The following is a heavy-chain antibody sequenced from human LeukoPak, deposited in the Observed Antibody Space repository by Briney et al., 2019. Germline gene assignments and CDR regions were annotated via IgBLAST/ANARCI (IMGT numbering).Heavy chain of an antibody. CDR3: AKGNGDSCYSVYDF. CDR1: GFTFSSYA. D-gene: IGHD2-15*01. J-gene: IGHJ4*02. CDR2: MSGSGGST. V-gene: IGHV3-23*01. Sequence: GGSLRLSCAASGFTFSSYAMNWARQAPGKGLEWVSSMSGSGGSTYYADSVKGRFTISRDNFKNTLYLQINSLRAEDTAVYYCAKGNGDSCYSVYDFWGQGTLVTVSS.